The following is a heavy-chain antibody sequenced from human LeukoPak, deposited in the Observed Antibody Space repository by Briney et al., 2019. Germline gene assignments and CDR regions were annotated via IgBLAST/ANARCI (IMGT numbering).Heavy chain of an antibody. D-gene: IGHD2-15*01. CDR3: ARDGPIVVVVAATDSGNWFDP. CDR2: INHSGST. V-gene: IGHV4-34*01. J-gene: IGHJ5*02. Sequence: SETLSLTCAVYGGSFSGYYWSWIRQPPGKGLEWIGEINHSGSTNYNPSLKSRVTISVDTSKNQFSLKLSSVTAADTAVYYCARDGPIVVVVAATDSGNWFDPWGQGTLVTVSS. CDR1: GGSFSGYY.